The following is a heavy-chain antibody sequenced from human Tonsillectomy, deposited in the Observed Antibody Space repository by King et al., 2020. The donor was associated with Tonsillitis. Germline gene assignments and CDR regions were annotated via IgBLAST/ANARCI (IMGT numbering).Heavy chain of an antibody. V-gene: IGHV4-59*08. J-gene: IGHJ4*02. CDR1: GGSISSYY. CDR2: IYYSGST. CDR3: ARGFRHPGTPIDY. D-gene: IGHD3-10*01. Sequence: VQLQESGPGLVKPSETLSLTCTVSGGSISSYYWSWIRQPPGKGLEWIGYIYYSGSTNYNPSLKSRVTLSVDTSKNQFSLKLSSVTAADTAVYYCARGFRHPGTPIDYWGQGTLVTVSS.